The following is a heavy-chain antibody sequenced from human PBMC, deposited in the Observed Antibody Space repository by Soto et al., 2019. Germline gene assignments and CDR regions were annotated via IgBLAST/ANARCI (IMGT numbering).Heavy chain of an antibody. Sequence: EVQLLESGGGLGQPGGSLRLSCAASGFTFSSYAMSWVRQAPGKGLEWVSAISGSGGSTYYADSVKGRFTISRDNSKNTLYLQMNGLRAEDTAVYYCTKVITSKVWGCVDYGGQGTLVTVSS. CDR3: TKVITSKVWGCVDY. V-gene: IGHV3-23*01. D-gene: IGHD3-16*01. CDR2: ISGSGGST. CDR1: GFTFSSYA. J-gene: IGHJ4*02.